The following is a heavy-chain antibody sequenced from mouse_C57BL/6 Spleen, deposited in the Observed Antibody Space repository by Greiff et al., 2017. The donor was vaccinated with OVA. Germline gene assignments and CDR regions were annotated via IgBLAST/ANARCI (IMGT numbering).Heavy chain of an antibody. Sequence: QVQLQQSGAELVRPGASVTLSCKASGYTFTDYEMHWVKQTPVHGLEWIGAIDPETGGTAYNQKFKGKAILTADKSSSTAYMALRSLTSEDSAVYYGTRGGYDYDWAWFAYWGQGTLVTVSA. CDR1: GYTFTDYE. CDR2: IDPETGGT. V-gene: IGHV1-15*01. J-gene: IGHJ3*01. CDR3: TRGGYDYDWAWFAY. D-gene: IGHD2-4*01.